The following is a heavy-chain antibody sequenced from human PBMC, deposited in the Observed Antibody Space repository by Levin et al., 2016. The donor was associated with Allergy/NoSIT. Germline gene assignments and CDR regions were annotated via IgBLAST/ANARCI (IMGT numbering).Heavy chain of an antibody. D-gene: IGHD2/OR15-2a*01. CDR2: IDAADSST. CDR1: GYSFTSYW. J-gene: IGHJ5*02. CDR3: ARKYLGAYDTWFDP. V-gene: IGHV5-10-1*01. Sequence: GESLKISCKGSGYSFTSYWINWVRQMPGKGLEWMGRIDAADSSTKYSPSFQGRVIISVDKSSNTAYLQWSSLRASDTAMYYCARKYLGAYDTWFDPWGQGTLVTVSS.